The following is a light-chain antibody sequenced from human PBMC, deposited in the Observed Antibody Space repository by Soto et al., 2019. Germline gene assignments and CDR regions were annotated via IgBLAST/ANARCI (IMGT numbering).Light chain of an antibody. CDR1: QSVSSSY. CDR2: GAS. V-gene: IGKV3-20*01. Sequence: VLTQSTCTLSLSPGERATLSCRASQSVSSSYLAWYQQKPGQAPRLLIYGASSRATGIPDRFSGSGSGTDFTLTISRLEPEDFAVYYCQQYGSSPRGYTFGQGTRLEIK. CDR3: QQYGSSPRGYT. J-gene: IGKJ5*01.